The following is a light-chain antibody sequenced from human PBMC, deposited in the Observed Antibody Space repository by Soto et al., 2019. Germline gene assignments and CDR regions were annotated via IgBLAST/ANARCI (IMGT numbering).Light chain of an antibody. Sequence: DIQTTQSPSALSAPAADGVAITFRASQGISNYLAWYQQKPGKVPKLLIYAASTLQPGVPSRFSGSGSGTDFTLTSSSLQPEDVATYYCQKYNRAPLTFGGGTKVDIK. CDR1: QGISNY. J-gene: IGKJ4*01. V-gene: IGKV1-27*01. CDR3: QKYNRAPLT. CDR2: AAS.